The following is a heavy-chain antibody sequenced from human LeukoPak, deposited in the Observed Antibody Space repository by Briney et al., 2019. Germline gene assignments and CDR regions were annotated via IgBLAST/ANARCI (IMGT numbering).Heavy chain of an antibody. Sequence: ASVKVSCKASGYPFTKYYIHWVRRAPGRGLEWMAIINPYDASATYAQKFQGRLTMTRDTSTSTVYMELSSLRSEDTAVYYCARDGTNAFDIWGQGTLVTVSP. CDR1: GYPFTKYY. J-gene: IGHJ3*02. CDR3: ARDGTNAFDI. CDR2: INPYDASA. V-gene: IGHV1-46*01. D-gene: IGHD1-26*01.